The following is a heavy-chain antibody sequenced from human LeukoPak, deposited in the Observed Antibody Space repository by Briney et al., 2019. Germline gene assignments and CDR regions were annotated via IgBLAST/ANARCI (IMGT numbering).Heavy chain of an antibody. CDR2: IYSGGGST. Sequence: TGGSLRLSCAASGFTVTNNYVSWVRQAPGKGLEWVSVIYSGGGSTYYADSVKGRFTISRDNSKNTLYLQMNSLRAEDTAVYYCARAPVRDYGDYLDYWGQGTLVTVSS. V-gene: IGHV3-66*01. D-gene: IGHD4-17*01. CDR1: GFTVTNNY. CDR3: ARAPVRDYGDYLDY. J-gene: IGHJ4*02.